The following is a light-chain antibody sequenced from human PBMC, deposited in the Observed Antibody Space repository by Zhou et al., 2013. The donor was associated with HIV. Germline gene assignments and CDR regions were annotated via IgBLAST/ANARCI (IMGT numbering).Light chain of an antibody. CDR2: AAS. CDR3: QQYHTFPWT. CDR1: QGISTY. J-gene: IGKJ1*01. V-gene: IGKV1-8*01. Sequence: IRVTQSPSSLSASTGDRVTITCRASQGISTYLAWYQQKPGKAPKLMIYAASTLQTGVPSRFSGSGSGTEFTLTIGSLQSDDVATYYCQQYHTFPWTFGQGTTGGNQT.